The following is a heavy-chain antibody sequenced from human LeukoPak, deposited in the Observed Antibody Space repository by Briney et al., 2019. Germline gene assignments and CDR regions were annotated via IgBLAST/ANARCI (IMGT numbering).Heavy chain of an antibody. J-gene: IGHJ3*02. CDR1: GFTFSSYA. CDR3: ARDRSAFDI. Sequence: GGSLRLSCAASGFTFSSYAMHWVRQAPGKGLEWVAVISYDGSNKYYADSVKGRFTIFRDNSKNTLYLQMNSLRAEDTAVYYCARDRSAFDIWGQGTMVTVSS. CDR2: ISYDGSNK. V-gene: IGHV3-30-3*01.